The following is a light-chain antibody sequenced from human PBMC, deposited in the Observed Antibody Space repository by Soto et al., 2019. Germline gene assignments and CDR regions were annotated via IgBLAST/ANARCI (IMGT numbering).Light chain of an antibody. CDR2: RAS. CDR3: QQYNNWPPWT. Sequence: EIVMTQSPDTLSVSPGERATLXXRASQSVSGNLAWYQQKPGQAPRLVXYRASTRATGIPARFSGSGSGTEFTLTISSLQSEDFAVYYCQQYNNWPPWTFGQGTKVDIK. V-gene: IGKV3-15*01. J-gene: IGKJ1*01. CDR1: QSVSGN.